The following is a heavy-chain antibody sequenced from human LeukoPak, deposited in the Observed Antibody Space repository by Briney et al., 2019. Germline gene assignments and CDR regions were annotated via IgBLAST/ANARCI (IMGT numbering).Heavy chain of an antibody. J-gene: IGHJ4*02. CDR3: AREEWELQFDY. Sequence: SESLSLTCTVSGGSISSSSYYWGWIRQPPGKGLEWIGSIYYSGTTYYSPSLKSRVTISIDTSTNQFSLKLSSVTAADTAVYYCAREEWELQFDYWGQGALVTVSS. CDR2: IYYSGTT. D-gene: IGHD1-7*01. CDR1: GGSISSSSYY. V-gene: IGHV4-39*07.